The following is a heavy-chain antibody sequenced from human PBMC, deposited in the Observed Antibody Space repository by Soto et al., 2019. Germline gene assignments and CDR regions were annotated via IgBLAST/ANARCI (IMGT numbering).Heavy chain of an antibody. V-gene: IGHV3-49*04. J-gene: IGHJ3*02. D-gene: IGHD3-22*01. CDR2: IRSKAYGGTT. CDR1: GFTFGDYA. Sequence: GGSLRLSCTASGFTFGDYAMSWVRQAPGKGLEWVGFIRSKAYGGTTEYAASVKGRFTISRDDSKSIAYLQMNSLKTEDTAVYYCTILEIVVVPGAFDIWGQGTMVTVSS. CDR3: TILEIVVVPGAFDI.